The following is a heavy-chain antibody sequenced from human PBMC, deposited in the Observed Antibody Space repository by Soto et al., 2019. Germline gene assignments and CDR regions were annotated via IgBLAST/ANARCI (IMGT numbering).Heavy chain of an antibody. CDR1: GGSITSYY. D-gene: IGHD3-10*01. CDR3: ARSAAGTGWFDP. V-gene: IGHV4-4*07. Sequence: QVQLQESGPGLVKPSETLSLTCTVSGGSITSYYWNWLRQPAGEGLEWIGRIYKGGTSDYKPSLKSRLTLSLDTSNNQFSLRLTSVTAADSATYYCARSAAGTGWFDPWGQGTLVTVSS. J-gene: IGHJ5*02. CDR2: IYKGGTS.